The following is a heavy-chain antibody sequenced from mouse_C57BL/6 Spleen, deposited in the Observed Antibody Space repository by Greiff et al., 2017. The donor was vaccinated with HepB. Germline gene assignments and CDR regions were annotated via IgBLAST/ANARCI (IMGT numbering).Heavy chain of an antibody. Sequence: QVQLQQPGAELVKPGASVKLSCKASGYTFTSYWMQWVKQRPGQGLEWIGEIDPSDSYTNYNQKFKGKATLTVDTSSSTAYMQLSSLTSEDSAVYYGARRGNYYGRSSYGGDFDYWGQGTTLTVSS. CDR2: IDPSDSYT. D-gene: IGHD1-1*01. CDR1: GYTFTSYW. CDR3: ARRGNYYGRSSYGGDFDY. V-gene: IGHV1-50*01. J-gene: IGHJ2*01.